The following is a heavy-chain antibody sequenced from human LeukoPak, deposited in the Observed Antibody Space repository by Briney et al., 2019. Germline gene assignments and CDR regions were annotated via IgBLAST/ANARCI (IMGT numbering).Heavy chain of an antibody. D-gene: IGHD3-3*01. J-gene: IGHJ4*02. CDR3: ARIEKSDYDFWSGYYKYYFDY. CDR1: GVSISSGGYS. Sequence: SQTLSLTCAVSGVSISSGGYSWSWIRQPPGKGLEWIGYIYHSGSTYYNPSLKSRVTISVDTSKNQFSLKLSSVTAADTAVYYCARIEKSDYDFWSGYYKYYFDYWGQGTLVTVSS. V-gene: IGHV4-30-2*01. CDR2: IYHSGST.